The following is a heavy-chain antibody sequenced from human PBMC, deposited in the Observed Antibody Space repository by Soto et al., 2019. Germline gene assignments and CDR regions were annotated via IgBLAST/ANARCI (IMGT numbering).Heavy chain of an antibody. CDR1: GVPISSYDW. D-gene: IGHD3-10*01. Sequence: QVHLEESGPGLVRPSGTLSLTCNVSGVPISSYDWWTWVRQTPGKGMEWIGEIYHNGRTNYNPSLTSRVSLSVDKSKNQFSLNLQSLTAADTAVYYCARGTLIGSSTRNWSDPWGQGTQVTVSS. V-gene: IGHV4-4*02. J-gene: IGHJ5*02. CDR2: IYHNGRT. CDR3: ARGTLIGSSTRNWSDP.